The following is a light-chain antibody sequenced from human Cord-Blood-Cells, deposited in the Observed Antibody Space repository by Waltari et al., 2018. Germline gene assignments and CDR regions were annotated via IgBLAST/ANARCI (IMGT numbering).Light chain of an antibody. V-gene: IGLV2-14*01. CDR1: SSDVGGYNY. CDR2: DVS. CDR3: SSYTSSSTV. J-gene: IGLJ3*02. Sequence: QSALTQPASVSGSPGQSITISCTGTSSDVGGYNYVSWYQQPPGKAPNLMIYDVSNRPSGVSNRFSGSKSGNTASLTISGLQAEDEADYYCSSYTSSSTVFGGGTKLTVL.